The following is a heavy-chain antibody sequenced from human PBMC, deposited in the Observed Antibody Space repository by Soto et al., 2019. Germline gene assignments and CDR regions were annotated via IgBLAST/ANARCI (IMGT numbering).Heavy chain of an antibody. CDR1: GFTFSSYA. Sequence: GGSLRLSCAASGFTFSSYAMSWVRQAPGKGLEWVSGISDRGGSTDYADPVKGRFTISRDNSKNTLYLQMNSLSAEDTAVYYCARESEDLTSNFDYWGQGTLVTVS. CDR3: ARESEDLTSNFDY. V-gene: IGHV3-23*01. CDR2: ISDRGGST. J-gene: IGHJ4*02.